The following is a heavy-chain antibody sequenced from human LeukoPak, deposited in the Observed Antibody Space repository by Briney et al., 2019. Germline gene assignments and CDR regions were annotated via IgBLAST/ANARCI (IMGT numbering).Heavy chain of an antibody. Sequence: ETLSLTCAVYGGSFSGYYWSWIRQPPGKGLEWIGEINHSGSTNYNPSLKSRGTISVDTSKHQFSLQLSSVTAADTAVYYCARGSYHAQWLVPDWFAPWGQGTLVTVSS. D-gene: IGHD6-19*01. J-gene: IGHJ5*02. CDR3: ARGSYHAQWLVPDWFAP. CDR2: INHSGST. CDR1: GGSFSGYY. V-gene: IGHV4-34*01.